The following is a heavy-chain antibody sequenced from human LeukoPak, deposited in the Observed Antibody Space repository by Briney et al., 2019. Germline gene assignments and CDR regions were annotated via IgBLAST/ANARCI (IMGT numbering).Heavy chain of an antibody. CDR3: ARAIAVWSNWFDP. Sequence: PGGSLRLSCAASGFTFSSYAMPWVRQAPGKGLEWVAVISYDGSNKYYVDSVKGRFTISRDNSKNTLYLQMNSLRAEDTAVYYCARAIAVWSNWFDPWGQGTLVTVSS. CDR2: ISYDGSNK. J-gene: IGHJ5*02. D-gene: IGHD6-19*01. V-gene: IGHV3-30-3*01. CDR1: GFTFSSYA.